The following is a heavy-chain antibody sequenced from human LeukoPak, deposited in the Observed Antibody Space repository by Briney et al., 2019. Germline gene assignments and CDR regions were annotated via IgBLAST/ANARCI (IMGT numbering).Heavy chain of an antibody. CDR1: GSTFSSYE. CDR3: ASAGEIVGATTGDY. Sequence: GGSLRLSCAASGSTFSSYEMNWVRQAPGEGLEWVSYISSSGSTIYYADSVKGRFTISRDNAKNSLYLQMNSLRAEDTAVYYCASAGEIVGATTGDYWGQGTLVTVSS. J-gene: IGHJ4*02. D-gene: IGHD1-26*01. CDR2: ISSSGSTI. V-gene: IGHV3-48*03.